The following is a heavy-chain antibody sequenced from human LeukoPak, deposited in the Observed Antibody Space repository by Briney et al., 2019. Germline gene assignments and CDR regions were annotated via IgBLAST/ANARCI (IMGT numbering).Heavy chain of an antibody. D-gene: IGHD3-3*01. J-gene: IGHJ3*02. CDR2: IKQDGSEK. CDR3: ARVSSFGVVSTENTDAFDI. CDR1: RFTFSSYW. Sequence: GGSLRLSCAASRFTFSSYWMSWVRQAPGKGLEWVANIKQDGSEKYYVDSVKGRFTISRDNAKNSLYLKMNSLRAEDTAVYYCARVSSFGVVSTENTDAFDIWGQGTMVTVSS. V-gene: IGHV3-7*05.